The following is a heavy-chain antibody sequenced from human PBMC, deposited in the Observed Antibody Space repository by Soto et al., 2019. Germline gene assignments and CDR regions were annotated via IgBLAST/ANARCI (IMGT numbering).Heavy chain of an antibody. CDR1: GGSMNNYY. CDR2: IYYSGSI. V-gene: IGHV4-59*01. Sequence: SETLSLTCTVSGGSMNNYYWSWIRQPPGRGLEWIGYIYYSGSINYDPSLESRVAMSVDTSKSQFSLKLTSVTAADTAVYYCARGWFWSGSFNWFETWCQGILVT. J-gene: IGHJ5*02. CDR3: ARGWFWSGSFNWFET. D-gene: IGHD3-3*01.